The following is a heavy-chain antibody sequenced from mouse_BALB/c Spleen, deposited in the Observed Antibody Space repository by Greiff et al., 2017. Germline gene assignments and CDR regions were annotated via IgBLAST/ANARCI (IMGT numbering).Heavy chain of an antibody. J-gene: IGHJ2*01. CDR2: ISSGGGST. CDR3: AREVLRAPFDY. Sequence: DVKLVESGGGLVKPGGSLKLSCAASGFAFSSYDMSWVRQTPEKRLEWVAYISSGGGSTYYPDTVKGRFTISRDNAKNTLYLQMSSLKSEDTAMYYCAREVLRAPFDYWGQGTTLTVSS. V-gene: IGHV5-12-1*01. CDR1: GFAFSSYD. D-gene: IGHD1-1*01.